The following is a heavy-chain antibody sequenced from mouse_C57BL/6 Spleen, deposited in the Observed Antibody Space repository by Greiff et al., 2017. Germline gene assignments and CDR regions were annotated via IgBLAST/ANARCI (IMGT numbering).Heavy chain of an antibody. Sequence: QVQLKQSGPELVKPGASVKISCKASGYAFSSSWMNWVKQRPGKGLEWIGRIYPGDGDTNYNGKFKGKATLTADKSSSTAYMQLSSLTSEDSAVYFCAREVLLRGYFDYWGQGTTLTVSS. CDR3: AREVLLRGYFDY. D-gene: IGHD1-1*01. V-gene: IGHV1-82*01. CDR2: IYPGDGDT. J-gene: IGHJ2*01. CDR1: GYAFSSSW.